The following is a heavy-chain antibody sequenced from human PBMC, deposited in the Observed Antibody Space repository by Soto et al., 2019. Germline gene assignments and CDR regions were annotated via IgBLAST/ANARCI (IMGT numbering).Heavy chain of an antibody. CDR3: ASGEEWLVRY. V-gene: IGHV4-34*01. Sequence: SETLSLTCAVYGGSFSGYYWSWIRQPPGKGLEWIGEINHSGSTNYNPSLKSRVTISVDTSKNQFSLKLSSVTAADTAVYYCASGEEWLVRYWGQGTLVTVSS. J-gene: IGHJ4*02. CDR1: GGSFSGYY. CDR2: INHSGST. D-gene: IGHD6-19*01.